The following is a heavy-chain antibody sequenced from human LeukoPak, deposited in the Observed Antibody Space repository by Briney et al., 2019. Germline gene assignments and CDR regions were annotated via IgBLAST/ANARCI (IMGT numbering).Heavy chain of an antibody. Sequence: PGRSLRLSCAASGFTFSSYGMHWVRQAPGKGLEWVAVISYDGSNKYYADSVKGRFTISRDNSKNTLFLQMNSLRAEDTAVYYCAKEGMECCSGGSCYDDEDAFDIWGQGTMVTVSS. CDR2: ISYDGSNK. D-gene: IGHD2-15*01. J-gene: IGHJ3*02. CDR3: AKEGMECCSGGSCYDDEDAFDI. V-gene: IGHV3-30*18. CDR1: GFTFSSYG.